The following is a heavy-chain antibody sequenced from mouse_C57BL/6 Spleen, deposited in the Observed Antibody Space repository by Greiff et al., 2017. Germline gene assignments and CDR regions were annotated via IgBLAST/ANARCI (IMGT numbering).Heavy chain of an antibody. Sequence: VQLQQPGAELVKPGASVKLSCKASGYTFTSYWMHWVKQRPGQGLEWIGMIHPNSGSTNYNKKFKSKATLTVDKSSSTAYMQLSSLTSEDSAVYYCASNYGSSYYWGQGTTLTVSS. CDR3: ASNYGSSYY. V-gene: IGHV1-64*01. D-gene: IGHD1-1*01. CDR2: IHPNSGST. J-gene: IGHJ2*01. CDR1: GYTFTSYW.